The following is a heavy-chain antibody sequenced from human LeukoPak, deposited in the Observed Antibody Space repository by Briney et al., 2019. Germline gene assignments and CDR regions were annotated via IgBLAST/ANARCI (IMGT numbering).Heavy chain of an antibody. CDR3: AKGSGGSGSFYNHFDC. CDR1: GLSFNSCG. D-gene: IGHD3-10*01. J-gene: IGHJ4*02. V-gene: IGHV3-30*18. CDR2: ISSDGSNK. Sequence: GGSLRLSCAASGLSFNSCGMHWVRQAPGKGLEWVAVISSDGSNKYYADSVKGRFTISRDNSKNTLSLQMNSLRTEDTAVFYCAKGSGGSGSFYNHFDCWAREPWSPSPQ.